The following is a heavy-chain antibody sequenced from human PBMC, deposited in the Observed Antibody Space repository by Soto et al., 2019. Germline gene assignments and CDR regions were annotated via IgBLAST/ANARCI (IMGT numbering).Heavy chain of an antibody. V-gene: IGHV3-64D*06. CDR3: VKVPYYDFWSGYPKNAFDI. CDR2: ISSNGGST. CDR1: GFTFSSYA. D-gene: IGHD3-3*01. Sequence: GGSLRLSCLASGFTFSSYAMHWVRQAPGKGLEYVSAISSNGGSTYYADSVKGRFTISRDNSKNTLYLQMSSLRAEDTAVYYCVKVPYYDFWSGYPKNAFDIWGQGTMVTVSS. J-gene: IGHJ3*02.